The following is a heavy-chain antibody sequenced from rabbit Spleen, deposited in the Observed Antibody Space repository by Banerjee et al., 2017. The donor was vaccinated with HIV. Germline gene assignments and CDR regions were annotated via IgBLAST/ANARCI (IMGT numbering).Heavy chain of an antibody. CDR1: GFSFSSGYD. CDR2: IYAGSGSA. CDR3: ARVSETSGWGEDL. Sequence: QEQLEESGGGLVKPGASLTLTCKASGFSFSSGYDMCWVRQAPGKGPEWIACIYAGSGSAYYATWAKGRFTISKTSSTTVTLQMTSLTAADTATYFCARVSETSGWGEDLWGQGTLVTVS. D-gene: IGHD4-1*01. V-gene: IGHV1S45*01. J-gene: IGHJ3*01.